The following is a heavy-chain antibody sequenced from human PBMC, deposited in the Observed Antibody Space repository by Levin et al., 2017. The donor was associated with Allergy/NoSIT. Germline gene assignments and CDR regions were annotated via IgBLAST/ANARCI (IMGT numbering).Heavy chain of an antibody. Sequence: SETLSLTCAVYGGSFSGYYWSWIRQPPGKGLEWIGEINHSGSTNYNPSLKSRVTISVDTSKNQFSLKLSSVTAADTAVYYCARGRRAHSSSWGAPRVTYSYYGMDVWGQGTTVTVSS. J-gene: IGHJ6*02. D-gene: IGHD6-6*01. V-gene: IGHV4-34*01. CDR3: ARGRRAHSSSWGAPRVTYSYYGMDV. CDR2: INHSGST. CDR1: GGSFSGYY.